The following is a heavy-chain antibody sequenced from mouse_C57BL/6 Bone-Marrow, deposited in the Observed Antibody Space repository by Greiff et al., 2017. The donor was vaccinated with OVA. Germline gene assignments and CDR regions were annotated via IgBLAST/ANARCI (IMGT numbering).Heavy chain of an antibody. CDR3: AREEIYFDY. V-gene: IGHV1-66*01. J-gene: IGHJ2*01. CDR1: GYSFTSYY. Sequence: QVQLQQSGPELVKPGASVKISCKASGYSFTSYYIHWVKQRPGQGLEWIGWIYPGSGNTKYNEKFKGKATLTADTSSSTAYMQLSSLTSEDAAVYYCAREEIYFDYGGQGTTRTVSS. CDR2: IYPGSGNT.